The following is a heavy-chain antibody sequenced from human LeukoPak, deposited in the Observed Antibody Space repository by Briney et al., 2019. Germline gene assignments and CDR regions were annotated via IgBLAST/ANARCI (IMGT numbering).Heavy chain of an antibody. Sequence: PGGSLRLSCAASGFTFSSYAMHWVRQAPGKGLEWVAVISYDGSNKYYADSVKGRFTISRDNSKNTLYLQMNSLRAEDTAVYYCARVNSGSYLYYFDYWGQGTLVTVSS. CDR1: GFTFSSYA. CDR3: ARVNSGSYLYYFDY. CDR2: ISYDGSNK. V-gene: IGHV3-30-3*01. D-gene: IGHD1-26*01. J-gene: IGHJ4*02.